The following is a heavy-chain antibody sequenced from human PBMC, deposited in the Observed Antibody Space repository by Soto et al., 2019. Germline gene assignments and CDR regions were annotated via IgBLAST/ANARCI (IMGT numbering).Heavy chain of an antibody. CDR1: GFTFSNCA. CDR2: IGSTGLTT. Sequence: GSLRLSCSASGFTFSNCAMHWVRQAPGKGLQYVSAIGSTGLTTYYADSMRGRFTISRDNSKNTLFLQMNSLKIDDTAVYYCFRENYFSYHGMDVWGQGTTVTVSS. CDR3: FRENYFSYHGMDV. J-gene: IGHJ6*02. D-gene: IGHD1-26*01. V-gene: IGHV3-64*04.